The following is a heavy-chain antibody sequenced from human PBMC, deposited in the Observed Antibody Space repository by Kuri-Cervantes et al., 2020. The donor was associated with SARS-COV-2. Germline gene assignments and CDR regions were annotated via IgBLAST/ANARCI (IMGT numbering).Heavy chain of an antibody. Sequence: GGSLRLSCPASGFTFSSYAMHWVRQAPGKGLEWVAVISYDGSNKYYADSVKGRLTISRDNSRNTLYLQMNSLRAEDTAVYYCARGGGGYYQTYFDYWGQGTLVTVSS. J-gene: IGHJ4*02. CDR2: ISYDGSNK. D-gene: IGHD3-22*01. CDR1: GFTFSSYA. CDR3: ARGGGGYYQTYFDY. V-gene: IGHV3-30-3*01.